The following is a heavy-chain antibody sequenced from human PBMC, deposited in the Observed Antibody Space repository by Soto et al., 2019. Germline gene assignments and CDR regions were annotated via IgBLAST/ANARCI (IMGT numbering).Heavy chain of an antibody. V-gene: IGHV5-51*07. CDR1: GFSFSSYW. J-gene: IGHJ3*02. CDR3: TRTGVSSTFEI. D-gene: IGHD3-3*01. CDR2: IYPRDSDT. Sequence: PGESLKISCNGSGFSFSSYWIGWVHQMPGKGLECMGIIYPRDSDTRYNPSFQGQVTISVDTSISTAYLQWSSLRTSDTAMYYCTRTGVSSTFEIWGQGTMVTVSS.